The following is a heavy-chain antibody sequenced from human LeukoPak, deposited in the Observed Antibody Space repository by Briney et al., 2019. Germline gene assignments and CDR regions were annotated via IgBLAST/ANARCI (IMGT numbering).Heavy chain of an antibody. V-gene: IGHV4-61*02. Sequence: SETLSLTCTVSGGSISRGSYYWSGIRQPAGKGLEWIGRIYTSGSTNYNPSLKSRVTISVDTSKNQFSLKLSSVTAADTAVYYCAREATYYDILTGPQQNLFDIWGQGTMVTVSS. J-gene: IGHJ3*02. CDR2: IYTSGST. CDR1: GGSISRGSYY. CDR3: AREATYYDILTGPQQNLFDI. D-gene: IGHD3-9*01.